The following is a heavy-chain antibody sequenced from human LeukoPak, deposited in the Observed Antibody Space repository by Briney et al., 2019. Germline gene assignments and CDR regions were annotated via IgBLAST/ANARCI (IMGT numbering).Heavy chain of an antibody. CDR1: GFTFSSYG. Sequence: GGSLRLSCAAFGFTFSSYGMSWVRQAPGKGLEWVSGISGSGDSTYYADSVKGRFTVSRDNSKNTLYLQVSSLRTEDTAVYYCARGGSGSYYYYHYYMDVWGRGTTVTVSS. CDR2: ISGSGDST. V-gene: IGHV3-23*01. J-gene: IGHJ6*03. CDR3: ARGGSGSYYYYHYYMDV. D-gene: IGHD1-26*01.